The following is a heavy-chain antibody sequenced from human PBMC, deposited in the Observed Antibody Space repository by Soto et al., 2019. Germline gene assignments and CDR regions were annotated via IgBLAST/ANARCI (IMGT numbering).Heavy chain of an antibody. J-gene: IGHJ4*02. CDR1: GFTFDDYA. V-gene: IGHV3-9*01. Sequence: GGSLRLSCAASGFTFDDYAMHWVRQAPGKGLEWVSGISWNSGSIGYADSVKGRFTISRDNAKNSLYLQMNSLRAEDTALYYCAKGGSYGTYYYFDYWGQGTLVTVSS. D-gene: IGHD1-1*01. CDR2: ISWNSGSI. CDR3: AKGGSYGTYYYFDY.